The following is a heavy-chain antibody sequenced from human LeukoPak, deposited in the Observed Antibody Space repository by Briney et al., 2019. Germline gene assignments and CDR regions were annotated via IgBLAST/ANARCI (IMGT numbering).Heavy chain of an antibody. D-gene: IGHD1-26*01. Sequence: SGGSLRLSCAASGFTFSSYGMHWVRQTIGRGLEWVSAMGTAGDTYYADSVKGRFTISRENAKNSFYLQMDSLRAGDTAVYYCAALGGSIYWGQGALVTVSS. CDR2: MGTAGDT. J-gene: IGHJ4*02. CDR1: GFTFSSYG. CDR3: AALGGSIY. V-gene: IGHV3-13*01.